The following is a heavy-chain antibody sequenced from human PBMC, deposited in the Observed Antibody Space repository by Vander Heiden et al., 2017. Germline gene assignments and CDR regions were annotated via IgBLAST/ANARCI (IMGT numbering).Heavy chain of an antibody. CDR3: ARGRIAAAGVYYFDY. CDR1: GFTFRSYP. Sequence: QVQLEESGGGVVQPGRYLRVSCVVSGFTFRSYPMHLVRQAPGKGLECVAVIWYDGSNVYYADSLKGRFTISRDDSKNTVNLEMNSLRAEDTAVYYFARGRIAAAGVYYFDYWGQGALVTVSS. V-gene: IGHV3-33*01. D-gene: IGHD6-13*01. CDR2: IWYDGSNV. J-gene: IGHJ4*02.